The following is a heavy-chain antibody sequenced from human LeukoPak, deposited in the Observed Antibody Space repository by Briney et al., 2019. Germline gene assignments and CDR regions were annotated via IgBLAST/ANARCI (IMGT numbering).Heavy chain of an antibody. J-gene: IGHJ4*02. CDR1: GFPFSSYA. CDR3: ARDPYSSSSYFDY. D-gene: IGHD6-6*01. V-gene: IGHV3-21*01. CDR2: ISSSSSYI. Sequence: PGGSLRLSCAASGFPFSSYAMSWVRPAPGKGLEWVSSISSSSSYIYYADSVKGRFTISRDNAKNSLYLQMNSLRAEDTAVYYCARDPYSSSSYFDYWGQGTLVTVSS.